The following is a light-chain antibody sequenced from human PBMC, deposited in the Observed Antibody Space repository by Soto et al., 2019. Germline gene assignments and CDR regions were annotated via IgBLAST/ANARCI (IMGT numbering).Light chain of an antibody. Sequence: DIQLTQSPSTLSASVGDRVTITCRASQRISSWLAWYQQKPGKAPKLLIYKASSLESGVPSRFSGSGSGTEFTLTISSLQPDDFATYYCQQYTSYPYTFGQGTKLQI. CDR1: QRISSW. CDR2: KAS. CDR3: QQYTSYPYT. J-gene: IGKJ2*01. V-gene: IGKV1-5*03.